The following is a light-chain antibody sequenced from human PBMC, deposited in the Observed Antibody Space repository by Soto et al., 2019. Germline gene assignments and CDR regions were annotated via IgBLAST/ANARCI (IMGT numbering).Light chain of an antibody. Sequence: QSALTQPPSASASLGASVTLTCTLSSGYSNYKVDWYQQRPGKGPRFVMRVGTGGSVGSKGDGIPDRFSVLGSGLNRYLTVKNIQEEDESDYYCGADHGGGSNLVVVFGGGTKLTVL. CDR1: SGYSNYK. V-gene: IGLV9-49*01. CDR3: GADHGGGSNLVVV. CDR2: VGTGGSVG. J-gene: IGLJ2*01.